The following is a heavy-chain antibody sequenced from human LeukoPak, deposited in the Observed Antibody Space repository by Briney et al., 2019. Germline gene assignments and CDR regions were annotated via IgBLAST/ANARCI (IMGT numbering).Heavy chain of an antibody. V-gene: IGHV3-30*03. J-gene: IGHJ5*02. D-gene: IGHD3-3*01. Sequence: GGSLRLSCAASGFTFSSYGMHWVRQAPGKGLEWVAVISYDGSNKYYADSVKGRFTISRDNSKNTLYLQMNSLRAEDTAVYYCARDGPPYYDFWSGYSKWFDPWGQGTLVTVSS. CDR1: GFTFSSYG. CDR3: ARDGPPYYDFWSGYSKWFDP. CDR2: ISYDGSNK.